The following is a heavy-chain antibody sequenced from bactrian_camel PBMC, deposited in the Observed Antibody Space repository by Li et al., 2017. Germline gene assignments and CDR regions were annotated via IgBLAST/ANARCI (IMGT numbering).Heavy chain of an antibody. CDR2: INAHDQP. J-gene: IGHJ4*01. Sequence: HVQLVESGGGSVQAGGSLRLSCQASDDAYKRGCMAWFRQAPGKEREGVALINAHDQPNYADSVKGRFSISRENANKTLYLQMNSLKPEDTAMYYCAANIGRGCMGWPTVEYDITGQGTQVTVS. D-gene: IGHD3*01. CDR1: DDAYKRGC. CDR3: AANIGRGCMGWPTVEYDI. V-gene: IGHV3S68*01.